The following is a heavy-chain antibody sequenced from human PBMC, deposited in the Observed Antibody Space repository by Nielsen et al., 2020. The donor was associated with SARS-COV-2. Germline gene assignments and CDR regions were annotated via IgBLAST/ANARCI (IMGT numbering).Heavy chain of an antibody. V-gene: IGHV4-31*03. CDR2: IYYSGST. CDR1: GGSISSGGYY. Sequence: LRFSCTVSGGSISSGGYYWSWICQHPGKGLEWIGYIYYSGSTYYNPSLKSRVTISVDTSKNQFSLKLSSVTAADTAVYYCARDRGYYGMDVWGQGTTVTVSS. CDR3: ARDRGYYGMDV. J-gene: IGHJ6*02.